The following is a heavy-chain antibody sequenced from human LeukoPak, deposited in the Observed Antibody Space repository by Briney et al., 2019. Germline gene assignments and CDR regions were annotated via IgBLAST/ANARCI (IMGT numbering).Heavy chain of an antibody. J-gene: IGHJ4*02. CDR1: GFSFSANA. V-gene: IGHV3-23*05. CDR3: AKTLGPENYHGSGSYYVPFDY. D-gene: IGHD3-10*01. CDR2: ISGRATGT. Sequence: PGGSLRLSCAASGFSFSANAMSWVRQAPGKGLEWVSSISGRATGTYYAGSVKGRFTISRDNSRNTLFLQMNSLRAEDTAIYYCAKTLGPENYHGSGSYYVPFDYWGQGVLVTVSS.